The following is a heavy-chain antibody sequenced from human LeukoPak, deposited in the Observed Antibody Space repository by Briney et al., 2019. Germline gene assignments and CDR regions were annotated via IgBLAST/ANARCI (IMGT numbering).Heavy chain of an antibody. CDR3: ASNGGNGYYFDY. V-gene: IGHV3-53*01. J-gene: IGHJ4*02. Sequence: GGSLRLSCAASGFSVSSNYMSWVRQAPGKGLECVSVIYSGGSTYYADSVKGRFTISRDNSKNTLYLQMNSLRAEDTAVYYCASNGGNGYYFDYWGQGTLVTVSS. D-gene: IGHD4-23*01. CDR1: GFSVSSNY. CDR2: IYSGGST.